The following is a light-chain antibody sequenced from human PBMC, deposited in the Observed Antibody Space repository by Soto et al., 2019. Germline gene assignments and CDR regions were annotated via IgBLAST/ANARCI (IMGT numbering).Light chain of an antibody. Sequence: DIQMTQSPSSLSASVGDRVTITCRASQSISSYLNWYQQKPGKAPKLLIYAASSLQSGVPSRFSGSGSGTDFTLTISSLQPEDFANYYCQQSYSTLPSTFGQGTRLEIK. CDR2: AAS. V-gene: IGKV1-39*01. CDR1: QSISSY. J-gene: IGKJ5*01. CDR3: QQSYSTLPST.